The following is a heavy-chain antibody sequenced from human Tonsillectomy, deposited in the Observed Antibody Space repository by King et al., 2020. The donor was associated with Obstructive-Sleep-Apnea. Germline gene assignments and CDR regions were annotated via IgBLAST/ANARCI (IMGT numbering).Heavy chain of an antibody. CDR2: IYHSGST. V-gene: IGHV4-30-2*01. CDR1: GGSISSGGYS. Sequence: QLQESGSGLVKPSQTLSLTCAVSGGSISSGGYSWSWIRQPPGKGLEWIGYIYHSGSTYYNPSLKSRVTVSVDRSKNQCSLKLSSLTAADTAVSYCARGLTPAIESVWFDPWVQGTLVTVSS. D-gene: IGHD2-2*02. CDR3: ARGLTPAIESVWFDP. J-gene: IGHJ5*02.